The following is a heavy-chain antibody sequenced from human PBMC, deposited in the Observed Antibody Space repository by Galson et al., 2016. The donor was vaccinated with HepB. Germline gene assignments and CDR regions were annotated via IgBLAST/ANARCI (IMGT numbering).Heavy chain of an antibody. CDR1: GFSFSSHI. V-gene: IGHV3-13*05. D-gene: IGHD6-13*01. CDR2: IGTAGDP. Sequence: SLRLSCAASGFSFSSHIMTWVRQPPGKGLEWVSAIGTAGDPFYAGSVKGRFTIPRENTKNSLSLQMNSLRAGDTAVYYCARRTQQLGAFDIWGQGTIVSVTS. CDR3: ARRTQQLGAFDI. J-gene: IGHJ3*02.